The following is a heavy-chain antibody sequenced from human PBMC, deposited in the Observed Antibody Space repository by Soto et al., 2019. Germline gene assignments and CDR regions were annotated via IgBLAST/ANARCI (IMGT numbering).Heavy chain of an antibody. Sequence: EVQLVESGGGLVQPGGSLRVSCAGSGFTFRSYWMSWVRQAPGEGLEWVATINQDGSEEAYVDSVKGRFTISRDNAKNSLYLQLNSLRAEDMAVYFCARRVQILGPHYYFDYWGQGTLVTVSS. V-gene: IGHV3-7*01. CDR3: ARRVQILGPHYYFDY. CDR1: GFTFRSYW. J-gene: IGHJ4*02. D-gene: IGHD3-3*01. CDR2: INQDGSEE.